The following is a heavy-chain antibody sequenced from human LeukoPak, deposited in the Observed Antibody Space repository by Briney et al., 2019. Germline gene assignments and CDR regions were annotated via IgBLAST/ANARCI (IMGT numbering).Heavy chain of an antibody. J-gene: IGHJ4*02. V-gene: IGHV1-2*02. D-gene: IGHD6-13*01. CDR3: ARGIYSSSWYYFDY. Sequence: GASAKVSCKVSGYTFTGYYMHWVRQAPGQGLEWMGWINPNSGGTNYAQKFQGRVTMTRDTSISTAYMELSRLRSDDTAVYYCARGIYSSSWYYFDYWGQGTLVTVSS. CDR1: GYTFTGYY. CDR2: INPNSGGT.